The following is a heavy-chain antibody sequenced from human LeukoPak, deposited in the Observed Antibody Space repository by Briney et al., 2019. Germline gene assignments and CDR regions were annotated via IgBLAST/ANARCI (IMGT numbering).Heavy chain of an antibody. CDR2: IIPIFGTA. D-gene: IGHD2-2*02. CDR1: GGAFSSYA. Sequence: ASVKVSCKASGGAFSSYAISWVRQAPGQGLEWMGGIIPIFGTANYAQKFQGRVTITADESTSTAYMELSSLRSEDTAVYYCARSLLGMVVVPAAIPGNWFDPWGQGTLVTVSS. CDR3: ARSLLGMVVVPAAIPGNWFDP. J-gene: IGHJ5*02. V-gene: IGHV1-69*01.